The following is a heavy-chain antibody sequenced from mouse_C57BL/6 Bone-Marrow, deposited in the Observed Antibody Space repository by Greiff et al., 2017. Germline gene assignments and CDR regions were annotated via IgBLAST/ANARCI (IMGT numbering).Heavy chain of an antibody. CDR1: GYTFTSYW. CDR3: ARVTTVVATE. CDR2: IYPGSGST. D-gene: IGHD1-1*01. J-gene: IGHJ2*01. V-gene: IGHV1-55*01. Sequence: QVQLKQPGAELVKPGASVKMSCKASGYTFTSYWITWVKQRPGQGLEWIGDIYPGSGSTNYNEKFKSKATLTVDTSSSTAYMQLSSLTSEDSAVYYCARVTTVVATEWGQGTTLTVSS.